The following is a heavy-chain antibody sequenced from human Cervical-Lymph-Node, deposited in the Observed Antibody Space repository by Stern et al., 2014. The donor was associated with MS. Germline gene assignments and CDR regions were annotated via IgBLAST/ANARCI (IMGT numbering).Heavy chain of an antibody. J-gene: IGHJ5*02. CDR2: INHSGST. V-gene: IGHV4-34*01. CDR1: GGSFSGYY. Sequence: QVQLQQWGAGLLKPSETLSLTCAVYGGSFSGYYWSWIRQPPGKGLEWIGEINHSGSTNYNPSLKSRVTISVDTPKTQFPLKLSSVTAADTAVYYCAILRGYYDFWSGYQPYGWFDPWGQGTLVTVSS. D-gene: IGHD3-3*01. CDR3: AILRGYYDFWSGYQPYGWFDP.